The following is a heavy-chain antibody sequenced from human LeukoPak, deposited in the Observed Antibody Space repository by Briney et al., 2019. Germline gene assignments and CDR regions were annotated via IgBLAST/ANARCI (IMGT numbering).Heavy chain of an antibody. Sequence: PSETRSLTCTISGGSTSTYYWSWIRQPPGKGLEWIGYIYYSGITNYNPSLKSRVTISVDTSKNQFSLKLSSVTAADTAVYYCARDSRRELLHAFDIWGQGTMVTVSS. CDR1: GGSTSTYY. J-gene: IGHJ3*02. CDR3: ARDSRRELLHAFDI. V-gene: IGHV4-59*01. D-gene: IGHD1-26*01. CDR2: IYYSGIT.